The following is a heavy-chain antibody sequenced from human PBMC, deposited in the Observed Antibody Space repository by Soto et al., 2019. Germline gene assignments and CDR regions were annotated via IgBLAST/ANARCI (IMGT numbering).Heavy chain of an antibody. D-gene: IGHD3-10*01. J-gene: IGHJ4*02. CDR1: GGTFSSYT. CDR3: AGQYYYGSGQFELAS. V-gene: IGHV1-69*02. CDR2: IIPILGIA. Sequence: QVQLVQSGAEVKKPGSSVKVSCKASGGTFSSYTISWVRQAPGQGLEWMGRIIPILGIANYAQKFQGRVTITADKSTSTAYVEVSSLRSEDTAVFYGAGQYYYGSGQFELASWGQGTLVTVSS.